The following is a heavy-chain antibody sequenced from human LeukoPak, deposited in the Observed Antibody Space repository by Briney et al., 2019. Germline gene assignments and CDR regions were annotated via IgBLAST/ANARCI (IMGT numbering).Heavy chain of an antibody. Sequence: SETLSLTCSVSGDSISGYHWSWIRQPPGKGLEWIGCVHYSGSTNYNPSLKSRVTISVDTSKNQFSLKLSSVTAADTAVFYCARHAPPRYSGYDTNFDSWGQGTLVTVSS. CDR3: ARHAPPRYSGYDTNFDS. CDR2: VHYSGST. V-gene: IGHV4-59*08. CDR1: GDSISGYH. D-gene: IGHD5-12*01. J-gene: IGHJ4*02.